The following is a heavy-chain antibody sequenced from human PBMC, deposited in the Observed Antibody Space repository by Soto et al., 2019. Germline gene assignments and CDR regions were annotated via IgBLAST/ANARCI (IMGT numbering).Heavy chain of an antibody. J-gene: IGHJ4*02. V-gene: IGHV3-48*01. CDR2: ISSSSSTI. CDR3: ARGPGRKPRIAVAGTVDY. D-gene: IGHD6-19*01. Sequence: GGSLRLSCAASGFTFSSYSMNWVRQAPGKGLEWVSYISSSSSTIYYADSVKGRFTISRDNAKNSLYLQMNSLRAEDTAVYYCARGPGRKPRIAVAGTVDYWGQGTLVTVSS. CDR1: GFTFSSYS.